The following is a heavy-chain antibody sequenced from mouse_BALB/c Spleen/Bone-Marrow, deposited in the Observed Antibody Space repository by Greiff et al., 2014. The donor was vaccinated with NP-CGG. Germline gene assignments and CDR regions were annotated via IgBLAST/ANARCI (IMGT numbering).Heavy chain of an antibody. D-gene: IGHD1-2*01. CDR2: INPSNGGT. Sequence: VQLQQSGAELVKPGTSVKLSCKASGYTFTSYYIYWVKQRPGQGLKWIGEINPSNGGTNFNEKFKSKATLTVDKSSSTAYMQLRSMTSEASAVYYCTRLSLLRGYFDYWGQGTTLTVSS. CDR1: GYTFTSYY. CDR3: TRLSLLRGYFDY. V-gene: IGHV1S81*02. J-gene: IGHJ2*01.